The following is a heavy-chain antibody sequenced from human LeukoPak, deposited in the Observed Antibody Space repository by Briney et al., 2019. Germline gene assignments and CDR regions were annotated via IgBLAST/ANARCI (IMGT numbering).Heavy chain of an antibody. Sequence: GASVKVSCKASGYTFTSYGISWVRQAPGQGLEWMGGIIPFLGTTNYAQKFQGRVTITADEPTRTAYMELTYLGSDDTAVYYCTIIPNVILFTHYFEYWGQGTLVTVSS. CDR1: GYTFTSYG. V-gene: IGHV1-69*13. CDR2: IIPFLGTT. J-gene: IGHJ4*02. D-gene: IGHD2-21*01. CDR3: TIIPNVILFTHYFEY.